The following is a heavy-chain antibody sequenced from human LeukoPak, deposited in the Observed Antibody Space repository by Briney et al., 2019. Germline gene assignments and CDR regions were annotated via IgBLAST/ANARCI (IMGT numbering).Heavy chain of an antibody. CDR3: ARADYRTTYYFDY. CDR2: ISSSSSTI. D-gene: IGHD4/OR15-4a*01. J-gene: IGHJ4*02. Sequence: QPGGSLRLSCAASGFTFSSYSMNWVRQAPGKGLEWVSYISSSSSTIYYADSVKGRFTISRDNAKNTLYLQMNSLRAEDTAVYYCARADYRTTYYFDYWGQGTLVTVSS. V-gene: IGHV3-48*01. CDR1: GFTFSSYS.